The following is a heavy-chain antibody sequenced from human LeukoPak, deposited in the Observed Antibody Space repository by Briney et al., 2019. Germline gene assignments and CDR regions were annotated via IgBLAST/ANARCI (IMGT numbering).Heavy chain of an antibody. CDR1: GFTFSSYW. V-gene: IGHV3-7*01. CDR2: IKQDGSEK. D-gene: IGHD3-10*01. Sequence: GGSLRLSXAASGFTFSSYWMSWVRQAPGKGLEWVANIKQDGSEKYYVDSVKGRFTISRDNAKNSLYLQMNSLRAEDTAVYYCARVTSMVRGVIITNYYYYMDVWGKGTTVTVSS. CDR3: ARVTSMVRGVIITNYYYYMDV. J-gene: IGHJ6*03.